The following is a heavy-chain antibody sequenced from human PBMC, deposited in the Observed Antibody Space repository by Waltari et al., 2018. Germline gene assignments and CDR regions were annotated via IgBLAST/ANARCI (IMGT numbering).Heavy chain of an antibody. Sequence: QVQLVQSGAEVKEPGASVKVSCKASGYPCSNYDNNWVRQAAGQGLEWMGWMNPNSGNTGYAPKFQGRVTMTRDTSISTAYMELSSLRSDDTAVYYCARGSRLASGTFFPTATDNWAQGTPVTVSS. V-gene: IGHV1-8*01. CDR3: ARGSRLASGTFFPTATDN. J-gene: IGHJ4*02. CDR2: MNPNSGNT. CDR1: GYPCSNYD. D-gene: IGHD3-10*01.